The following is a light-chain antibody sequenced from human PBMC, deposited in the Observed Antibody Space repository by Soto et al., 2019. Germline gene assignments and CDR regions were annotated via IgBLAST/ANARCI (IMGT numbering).Light chain of an antibody. V-gene: IGKV3-20*01. J-gene: IGKJ1*01. CDR2: VTS. Sequence: ILLTQAPAALSLSPGERGTRSCRASQSVGSSYLAWYQQTPSQAPRLLTYVTSIRATAILDRFSGSGSGTDFPLTTSRLEPEDFAVYYCQQYGNSRWTFGQGTTVDIK. CDR1: QSVGSSY. CDR3: QQYGNSRWT.